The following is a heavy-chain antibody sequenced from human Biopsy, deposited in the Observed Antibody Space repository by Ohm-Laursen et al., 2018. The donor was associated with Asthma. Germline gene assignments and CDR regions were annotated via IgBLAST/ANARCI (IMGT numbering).Heavy chain of an antibody. CDR3: ARHPNNGDYSYWYFDL. J-gene: IGHJ2*01. CDR2: VFYTGIT. Sequence: GTLSLTCTISGFSMDTNSYFWGWIRQPPGKGPEWIGGVFYTGITYYNPSLESRVTMSVDTSKSQFFLEVNSVTAPDTAVYYCARHPNNGDYSYWYFDLWGRGTLVTVSS. CDR1: GFSMDTNSYF. V-gene: IGHV4-39*01. D-gene: IGHD4-17*01.